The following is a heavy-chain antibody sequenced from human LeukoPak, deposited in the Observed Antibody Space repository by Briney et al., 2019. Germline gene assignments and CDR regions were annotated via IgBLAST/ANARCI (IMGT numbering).Heavy chain of an antibody. CDR1: GGSISSYY. D-gene: IGHD3-22*01. CDR3: ARDDSNYYDSSGFDY. J-gene: IGHJ4*02. CDR2: IYYSGST. Sequence: SETLSLTCTVSGGSISSYYWSWIRQPPGKGLEWIGYIYYSGSTNYTPSLKSRVTISVDMSKNQFSLKLTSVTAADTAVYYCARDDSNYYDSSGFDYWGQGTLVTVSS. V-gene: IGHV4-59*01.